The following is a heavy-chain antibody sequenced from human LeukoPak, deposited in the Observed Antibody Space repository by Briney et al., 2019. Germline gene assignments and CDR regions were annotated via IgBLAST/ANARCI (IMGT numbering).Heavy chain of an antibody. CDR2: ITGSGDDT. Sequence: PGGSLRLSCAASGFTFSSYAMSWVRQAPGKGLEWVSDITGSGDDTDYADSVKGRFTTSRDNAKNTVYLQMNGLREEDTAVYYCVRDFRSADYWGQGTLVTVSS. CDR3: VRDFRSADY. V-gene: IGHV3-23*01. J-gene: IGHJ4*02. CDR1: GFTFSSYA.